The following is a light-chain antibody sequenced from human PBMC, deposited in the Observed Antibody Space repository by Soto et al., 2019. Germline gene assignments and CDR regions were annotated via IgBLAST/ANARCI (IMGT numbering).Light chain of an antibody. CDR1: QSVLYNSNNKNY. Sequence: DIVMTQSPDSLALSLGERATINCKSSQSVLYNSNNKNYFAWYQQKPGQPPKMLIYWASTRESGVPDRFSGSGSGTDFTRTISSLQAEDVAVYYCQQYYSLPWTFGQGTKVEIK. V-gene: IGKV4-1*01. CDR2: WAS. CDR3: QQYYSLPWT. J-gene: IGKJ1*01.